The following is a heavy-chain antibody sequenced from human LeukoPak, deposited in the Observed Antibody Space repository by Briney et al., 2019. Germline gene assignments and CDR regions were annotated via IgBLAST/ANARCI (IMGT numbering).Heavy chain of an antibody. CDR3: NLQSGSDNFDY. D-gene: IGHD4-11*01. CDR2: IYPGDSDT. V-gene: IGHV5-51*01. J-gene: IGHJ4*02. Sequence: GESLKISCKGSGYIFTSYWIGWVRQMPGKGLEWIGIIYPGDSDTRYSPSFQGQVTISADKSISTAYLQWSSLKASDTAMYYCNLQSGSDNFDYWGQGTLVTVSS. CDR1: GYIFTSYW.